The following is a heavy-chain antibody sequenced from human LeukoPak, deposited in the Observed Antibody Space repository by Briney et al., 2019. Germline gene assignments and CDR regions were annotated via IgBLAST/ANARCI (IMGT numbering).Heavy chain of an antibody. V-gene: IGHV4-59*01. D-gene: IGHD5-18*01. CDR2: IYYSGST. J-gene: IGHJ4*02. CDR3: ARDRGYGYGLDY. CDR1: GVSMTSYN. Sequence: SETLSLTCTVSGVSMTSYNRSWIRQPPGKGLEWIGYIYYSGSTIYNPSLRSRVNISVDTSKNQFSLKLSSVTAADTAVYYCARDRGYGYGLDYWGQGTLVTVSS.